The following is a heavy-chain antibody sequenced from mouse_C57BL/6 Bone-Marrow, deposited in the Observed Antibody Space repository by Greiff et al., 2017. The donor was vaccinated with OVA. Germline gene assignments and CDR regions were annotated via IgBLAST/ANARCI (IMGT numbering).Heavy chain of an antibody. V-gene: IGHV1-15*01. D-gene: IGHD2-5*01. J-gene: IGHJ2*01. CDR2: IDPETGGT. Sequence: QVQLQQSGAELVRPGASVTLSCKASGYTFTDYEMHWVKQTPVNGLEWIGAIDPETGGTAYNQKFKGKAILTADKSSSTAYMALRSLTSEDSAVDYCTRSYSNYGDFDYWGQGTTLTVSS. CDR1: GYTFTDYE. CDR3: TRSYSNYGDFDY.